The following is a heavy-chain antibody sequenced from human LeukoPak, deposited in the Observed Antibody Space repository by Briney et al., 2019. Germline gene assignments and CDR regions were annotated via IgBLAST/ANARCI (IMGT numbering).Heavy chain of an antibody. CDR3: VRDSGPYNGKGLDS. CDR1: GYTITRYG. J-gene: IGHJ4*02. Sequence: ASVKVSCKASGYTITRYGISWVRQAPGQGLEWMGWMNTYNANTNYAQKVQGRVTLTTDTSTSTAYMELRSLRSDDTAVYYCVRDSGPYNGKGLDSWGQGTLVTVLS. D-gene: IGHD5-24*01. V-gene: IGHV1-18*01. CDR2: MNTYNANT.